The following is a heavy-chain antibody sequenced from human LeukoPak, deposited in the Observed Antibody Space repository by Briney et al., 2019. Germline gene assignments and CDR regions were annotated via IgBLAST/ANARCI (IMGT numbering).Heavy chain of an antibody. CDR2: IYYSGST. CDR3: ARVVCCSSSCEKRGAFDI. V-gene: IGHV4-59*01. D-gene: IGHD2-2*01. Sequence: SETLSLTCTVSGGSISNYYWNWIRQPPGKGLEWIGYIYYSGSTNYNPSLQSRVTISVDTSKNQFSLKLNSVTAADTAVYYCARVVCCSSSCEKRGAFDIWGQGTVVTVSS. J-gene: IGHJ3*02. CDR1: GGSISNYY.